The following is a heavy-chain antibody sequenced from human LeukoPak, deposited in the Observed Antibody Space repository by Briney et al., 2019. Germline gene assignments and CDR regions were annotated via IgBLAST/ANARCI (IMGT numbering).Heavy chain of an antibody. D-gene: IGHD6-6*01. CDR1: GGSFSGYY. CDR2: INHSGST. J-gene: IGHJ5*02. Sequence: PSETLSLTCAVYGGSFSGYYWTWLRQPPGKGLEWIGEINHSGSTNYNPSLKSRVTISVDTSENQFSLKLTSVTAADTAVYYCARDREYSSSGLVWFDPWGHGILVTVSS. CDR3: ARDREYSSSGLVWFDP. V-gene: IGHV4-34*01.